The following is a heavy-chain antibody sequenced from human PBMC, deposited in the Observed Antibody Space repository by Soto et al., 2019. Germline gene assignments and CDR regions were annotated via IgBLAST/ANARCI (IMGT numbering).Heavy chain of an antibody. CDR3: AKDGQGY. CDR1: GFTFSSYG. CDR2: ISYDGSNK. V-gene: IGHV3-30*18. J-gene: IGHJ4*02. Sequence: QVQLVESGGGGVQPGRTLRLSCAASGFTFSSYGMHWVRQAPGKGLEWVAVISYDGSNKYYADSVKGRFTISRDNSKNTLYLQMNSLRAEDTAVYYCAKDGQGYWGQGTLVTVSS.